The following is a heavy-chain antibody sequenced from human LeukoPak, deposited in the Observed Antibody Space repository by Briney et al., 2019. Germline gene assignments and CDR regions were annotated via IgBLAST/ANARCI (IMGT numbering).Heavy chain of an antibody. J-gene: IGHJ4*02. CDR1: GFTFSGYG. CDR2: IWYDGSKT. Sequence: PGGSLRLSCVASGFTFSGYGMHWVRQAPGKGLEWVAVIWYDGSKTYYADSVKGRFTISRDNSKDTLYLQMNSLRAEDTAVYHCARTRMSYSSGWYSFDYWGQGALVTVSS. V-gene: IGHV3-33*01. D-gene: IGHD6-19*01. CDR3: ARTRMSYSSGWYSFDY.